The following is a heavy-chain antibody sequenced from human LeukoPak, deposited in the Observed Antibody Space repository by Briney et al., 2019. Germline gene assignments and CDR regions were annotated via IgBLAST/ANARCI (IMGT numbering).Heavy chain of an antibody. Sequence: GESLEISCEGSGYSFSNYWIGWVRQMPGKGLEWMGIIYPGDHETRYSPSFQGLVTISVDKSISTAYLQWSSLKASDTAMYYCAIPPGYCGNDCSFDHWGQGTLVTVSS. CDR3: AIPPGYCGNDCSFDH. V-gene: IGHV5-51*01. D-gene: IGHD2-21*02. J-gene: IGHJ4*02. CDR2: IYPGDHET. CDR1: GYSFSNYW.